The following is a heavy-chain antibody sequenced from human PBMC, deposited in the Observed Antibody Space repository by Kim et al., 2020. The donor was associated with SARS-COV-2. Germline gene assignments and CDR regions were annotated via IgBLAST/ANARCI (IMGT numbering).Heavy chain of an antibody. Sequence: SETLSLTCTVSGGSISSYYWSWIRQPPGKGLEWIGYIYYSGSTNYNPSLKSRVTISVDTSKNQFSLKLSSVTAADTAVYYCARDTPYSGYSEWGQGTMVTVSS. CDR3: ARDTPYSGYSE. V-gene: IGHV4-59*01. J-gene: IGHJ3*01. CDR2: IYYSGST. D-gene: IGHD5-12*01. CDR1: GGSISSYY.